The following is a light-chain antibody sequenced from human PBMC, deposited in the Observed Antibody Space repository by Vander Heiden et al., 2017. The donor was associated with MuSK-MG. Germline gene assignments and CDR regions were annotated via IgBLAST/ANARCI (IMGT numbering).Light chain of an antibody. CDR1: QSVSSY. J-gene: IGKJ5*01. CDR2: DAS. Sequence: EIVLTQSPATLSLSPGERATLPCRASQSVSSYLAWYQQKPGQAPRLLIYDASNRATGIPARFSGSGYGTDFTLTISSLEPEDFAVYYCQRHSNWPPITFGQGTRLEIK. CDR3: QRHSNWPPIT. V-gene: IGKV3-11*01.